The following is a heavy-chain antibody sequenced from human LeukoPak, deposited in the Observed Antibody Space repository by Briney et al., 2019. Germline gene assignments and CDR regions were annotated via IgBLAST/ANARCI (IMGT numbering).Heavy chain of an antibody. CDR3: ARDLDYGGRSNFDH. CDR2: IKSEGSSI. V-gene: IGHV3-74*03. CDR1: GFTFSTYW. Sequence: PGGSLRLSCAASGFTFSTYWMHWVRQAPGKGLVWVSRIKSEGSSIMCADSVRGRFTISRDNAKNTLYLQMNSLRAEDTAVYYCARDLDYGGRSNFDHWGQGTLVTVSS. D-gene: IGHD4-23*01. J-gene: IGHJ4*02.